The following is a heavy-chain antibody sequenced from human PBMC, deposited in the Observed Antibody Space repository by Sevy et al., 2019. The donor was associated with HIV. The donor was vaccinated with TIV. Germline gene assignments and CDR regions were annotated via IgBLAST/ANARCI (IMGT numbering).Heavy chain of an antibody. CDR1: GFTFSNAW. D-gene: IGHD2-15*01. CDR3: TTDHRRDGIVVVPFEY. J-gene: IGHJ4*02. CDR2: IRSKAGGGTT. V-gene: IGHV3-15*01. Sequence: GGSLRLSCAASGFTFSNAWMSWVRQSPGKGLEWVGRIRSKAGGGTTDYATIVKGKFTISRDDSSDILYLQLNRLETEDTAVYYCTTDHRRDGIVVVPFEYWGQGTLVTVSS.